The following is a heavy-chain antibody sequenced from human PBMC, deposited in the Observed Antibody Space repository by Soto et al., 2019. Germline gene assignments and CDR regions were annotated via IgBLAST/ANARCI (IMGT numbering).Heavy chain of an antibody. J-gene: IGHJ6*04. CDR1: GYTVTSYG. D-gene: IGHD6-19*01. CDR3: ARDPRRAYSSGWHYYYGMAV. Sequence: ASVKVSCKASGYTVTSYGISWVRQAPGQGLEWMGWISAYNGNTNYAQKLQGRVTMTTDTSTSTAYMELRSLRSDDTAVYYCARDPRRAYSSGWHYYYGMAVWGKGTTVTDSS. V-gene: IGHV1-18*01. CDR2: ISAYNGNT.